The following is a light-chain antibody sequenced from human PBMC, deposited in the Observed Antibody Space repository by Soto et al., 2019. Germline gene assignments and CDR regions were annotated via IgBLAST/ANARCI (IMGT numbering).Light chain of an antibody. CDR1: GTDVGNYSY. J-gene: IGLJ3*02. Sequence: QSALTQPASVSGSPGQSITISCTGTGTDVGNYSYVSWYQQYPGKAPKLIIYEVSYRPSGVSNRFSGSKSGNTASLTISGLQTEDEADYHCSSYTSTSSGVFGGGTKVTVL. CDR3: SSYTSTSSGV. CDR2: EVS. V-gene: IGLV2-14*01.